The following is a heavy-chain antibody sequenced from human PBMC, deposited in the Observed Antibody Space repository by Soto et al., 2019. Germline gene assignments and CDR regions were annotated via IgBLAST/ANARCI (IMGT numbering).Heavy chain of an antibody. CDR1: GGSIRSGGYS. J-gene: IGHJ4*02. D-gene: IGHD6-19*01. Sequence: SETLSLTCTVSGGSIRSGGYSWSWILQHTGKGLEWVVYIYYSRSTYYNPSLKSRVTISVDTSKHHFSLKLSSVTAADTAVYYCARELSCWDYFSSWGEGPLAAVPS. CDR3: ARELSCWDYFSS. V-gene: IGHV4-31*03. CDR2: IYYSRST.